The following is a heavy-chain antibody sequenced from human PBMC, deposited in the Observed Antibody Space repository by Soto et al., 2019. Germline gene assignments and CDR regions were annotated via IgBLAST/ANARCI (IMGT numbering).Heavy chain of an antibody. Sequence: HPVGSLRLSCAASGFTFSSYAMSWVRQAPGKGLEWVSAISGSGGSTYYADSVKGRFTISRDNSKNTLYLQMNSLRAEDTAVYYCAKTDSSGWYGYFDYWGQGTLVTVSS. D-gene: IGHD6-19*01. CDR3: AKTDSSGWYGYFDY. V-gene: IGHV3-23*01. CDR1: GFTFSSYA. J-gene: IGHJ4*02. CDR2: ISGSGGST.